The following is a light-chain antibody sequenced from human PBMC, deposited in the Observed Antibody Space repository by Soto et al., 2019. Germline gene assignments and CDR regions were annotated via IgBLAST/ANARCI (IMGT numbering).Light chain of an antibody. CDR1: SSNIGNND. V-gene: IGLV1-47*01. CDR3: ATWGDSLSGRYV. CDR2: KNN. Sequence: QSVLTQPPSASGTPGQRVTISCSGSSSNIGNNDVYWYQHLPGTVPKLLIYKNNLRPSGVPDRFSGSKSGTSASLAISGLRSEDEADYYCATWGDSLSGRYVFGSGTKVTVL. J-gene: IGLJ1*01.